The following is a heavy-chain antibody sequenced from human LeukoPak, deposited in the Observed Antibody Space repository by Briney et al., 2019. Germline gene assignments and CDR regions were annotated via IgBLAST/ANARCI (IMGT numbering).Heavy chain of an antibody. J-gene: IGHJ4*02. CDR1: VYSFTDYG. Sequence: ASAKVSCKASVYSFTDYGISWVPQAPGQGLEWMGFISAKNGDTNYVQKFQGSVTMTADTPTNTAYMELRRLRSDDTAVYYCARDYYSDYVFDFWGQGTLMTVSS. CDR3: ARDYYSDYVFDF. D-gene: IGHD4-11*01. V-gene: IGHV1-18*01. CDR2: ISAKNGDT.